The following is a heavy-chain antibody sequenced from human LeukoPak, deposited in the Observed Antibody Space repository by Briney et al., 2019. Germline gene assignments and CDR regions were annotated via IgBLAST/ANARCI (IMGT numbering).Heavy chain of an antibody. CDR2: IYYSGST. CDR1: GGSISSYY. V-gene: IGHV4-59*01. D-gene: IGHD6-6*01. J-gene: IGHJ4*02. CDR3: ARVTQLVGPDFDY. Sequence: SETLSLTCTVSGGSISSYYWSWIRQSPGKGLEWIGYIYYSGSTTYNPSLESRVTISVDTTKNQFSLKLSSVTAADTAVYYCARVTQLVGPDFDYWGQGTLVTVSS.